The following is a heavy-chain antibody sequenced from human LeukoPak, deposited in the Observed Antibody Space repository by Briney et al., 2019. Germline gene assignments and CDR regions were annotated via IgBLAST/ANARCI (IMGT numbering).Heavy chain of an antibody. J-gene: IGHJ4*02. V-gene: IGHV3-23*01. Sequence: TGGSLRLSCAASGFTFSSYAVSWVRQAPGKGLEWVSSISGSGGSTYSADSVKGRFTISRDNSKNTLYLQMNSLRAEDKALYYCAKDRSCTNDICHGDFDYWGQGTLVTVSS. CDR1: GFTFSSYA. D-gene: IGHD2-8*01. CDR2: ISGSGGST. CDR3: AKDRSCTNDICHGDFDY.